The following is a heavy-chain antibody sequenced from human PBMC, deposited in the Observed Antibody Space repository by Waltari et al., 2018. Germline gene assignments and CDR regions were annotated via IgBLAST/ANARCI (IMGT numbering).Heavy chain of an antibody. V-gene: IGHV5-51*01. Sequence: EVQLVQSGVEVKKPGESLKISCKGSGYSFSSYWIGWVRHMPGKGPEWVGISFPWDTETRYSPSFQGQVTISADKSISTAVLHWSSLKASDTATYYCARSDCTRGSCYGTFDNWGQGTLVIVSS. J-gene: IGHJ4*02. CDR3: ARSDCTRGSCYGTFDN. CDR2: SFPWDTET. CDR1: GYSFSSYW. D-gene: IGHD2-2*01.